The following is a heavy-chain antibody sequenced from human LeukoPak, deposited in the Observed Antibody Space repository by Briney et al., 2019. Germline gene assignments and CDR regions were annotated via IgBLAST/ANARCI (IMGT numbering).Heavy chain of an antibody. CDR2: ISAYNGNT. V-gene: IGHV1-18*01. CDR1: GYTFTSYG. Sequence: ASVKVSCKASGYTFTSYGISWVRQAPGQGLEWMGWISAYNGNTNYAQKLQGRVTMTRDTSTSTVYMELSSLRSEDTAVYYCARGPAKYCSSTSCEWGHFDYWGQGTLVTVSS. CDR3: ARGPAKYCSSTSCEWGHFDY. J-gene: IGHJ4*02. D-gene: IGHD2-2*01.